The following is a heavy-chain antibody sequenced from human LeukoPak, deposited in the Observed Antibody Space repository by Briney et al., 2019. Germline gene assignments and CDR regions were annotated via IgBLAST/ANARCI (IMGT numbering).Heavy chain of an antibody. D-gene: IGHD3-22*01. CDR3: ARGYDSSAYYPFNY. J-gene: IGHJ4*02. CDR1: GDSISSGDYY. CDR2: IYYSGTT. Sequence: PSETLSLTCTVSGDSISSGDYYWSWIRQHPGKGLEWIGYIYYSGTTYYNPSLKSRVTISVDTSTNQFSLMLSSVTAADTAVYYCARGYDSSAYYPFNYWGQGTLVTVSS. V-gene: IGHV4-31*03.